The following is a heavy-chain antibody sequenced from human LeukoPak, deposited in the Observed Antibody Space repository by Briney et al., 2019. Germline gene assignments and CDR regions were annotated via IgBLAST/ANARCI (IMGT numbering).Heavy chain of an antibody. Sequence: GGSLRLSCAASGFTFNTYSMNWVRQAPGKGLEWVSYIDSDSPTIYYADSVKGRFTISRDNAKNSLYLQMNSLRAEDTAVYYCAKALGSYYYDSSGPLDYWGQGTLVTVSS. D-gene: IGHD3-22*01. CDR2: IDSDSPTI. V-gene: IGHV3-48*04. J-gene: IGHJ4*02. CDR3: AKALGSYYYDSSGPLDY. CDR1: GFTFNTYS.